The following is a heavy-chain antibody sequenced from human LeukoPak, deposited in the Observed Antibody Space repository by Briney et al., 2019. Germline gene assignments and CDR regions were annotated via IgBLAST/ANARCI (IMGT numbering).Heavy chain of an antibody. D-gene: IGHD6-19*01. CDR1: GFTFSSYA. J-gene: IGHJ3*02. CDR2: ISGSGGST. Sequence: PGGSLRLSCAASGFTFSSYAMSWVRQAPGKGLDCVSAISGSGGSTYYADSVKGRFTISRDNSKNTLYLQMNSLRAEDTAVYYCAKDRRSGWYRDAFDIWGQGTMVTVSS. V-gene: IGHV3-23*01. CDR3: AKDRRSGWYRDAFDI.